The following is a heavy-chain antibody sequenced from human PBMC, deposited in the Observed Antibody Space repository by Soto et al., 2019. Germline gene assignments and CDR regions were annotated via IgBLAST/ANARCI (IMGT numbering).Heavy chain of an antibody. V-gene: IGHV3-48*02. Sequence: EVQLVESGGGLVQPGASLRLSCAASGFTFRSYGMSWVRQAPGKGLEWVAYINSGSRAIYYADSVKGRFTISRDNAKNSLYLQMSSLRDEDTALYYCACTMTAADSFDYWGQGALVTVSS. CDR1: GFTFRSYG. J-gene: IGHJ4*02. CDR2: INSGSRAI. CDR3: ACTMTAADSFDY. D-gene: IGHD3-3*01.